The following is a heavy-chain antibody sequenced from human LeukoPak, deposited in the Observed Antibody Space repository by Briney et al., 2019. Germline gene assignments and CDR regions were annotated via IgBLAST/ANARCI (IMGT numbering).Heavy chain of an antibody. Sequence: PGGSLRLSCAASGFTFSSYEMNWVRQAPGEGLEWVSYISSSARNKYYADSVQGRFTISRDNAKNSLYLQMNSLRAEDTAVYYCARGGFYYGLDVWGQGTTVTVSS. CDR3: ARGGFYYGLDV. CDR2: ISSSARNK. J-gene: IGHJ6*02. V-gene: IGHV3-48*03. CDR1: GFTFSSYE. D-gene: IGHD3-16*01.